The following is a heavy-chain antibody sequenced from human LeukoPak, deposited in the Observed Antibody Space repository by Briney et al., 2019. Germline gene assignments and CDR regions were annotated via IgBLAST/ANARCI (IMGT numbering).Heavy chain of an antibody. J-gene: IGHJ4*02. CDR3: ARANRGHLGLAGYFDY. CDR1: GYTFTSYD. V-gene: IGHV1-8*03. Sequence: ASVKVSCKASGYTFTSYDINWVRQATGQGLEWMGWMNPNSGNTGYAQKFQGRVTITRNTSISTAYMELSSLRSEDTAVYYCARANRGHLGLAGYFDYWGQGTLVTVSS. CDR2: MNPNSGNT. D-gene: IGHD1-14*01.